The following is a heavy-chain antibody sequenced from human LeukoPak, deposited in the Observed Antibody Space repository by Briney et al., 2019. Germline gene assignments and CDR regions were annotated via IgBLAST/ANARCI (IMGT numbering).Heavy chain of an antibody. V-gene: IGHV3-23*01. Sequence: GGSLRLSCAASGFTFSSYAMSWVRQAPGKGLERVSAISGSGGSTYYADSVKGRFTISRDNSKNTLYLQMNSLRAEDTAVYYCAKFLPTHIVVANYYFDYWGQGTLVTVSS. CDR3: AKFLPTHIVVANYYFDY. CDR2: ISGSGGST. D-gene: IGHD2-21*01. J-gene: IGHJ4*02. CDR1: GFTFSSYA.